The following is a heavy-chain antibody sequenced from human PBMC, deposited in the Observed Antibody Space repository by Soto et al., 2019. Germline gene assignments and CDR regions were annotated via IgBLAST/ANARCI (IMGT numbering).Heavy chain of an antibody. CDR1: GFTFDGYA. V-gene: IGHV3-9*01. CDR3: EKATDYYGSGSYYNRHYYYYGMDV. Sequence: PXGSLRLSCAASGFTFDGYAMHWVRQAPGKGLDWVSGIIWNGGSIGYADSVKGRFTISRDNAKNSLYLQMNSLRAEDTALYYCEKATDYYGSGSYYNRHYYYYGMDVWGQGTTVTVSS. J-gene: IGHJ6*02. CDR2: IIWNGGSI. D-gene: IGHD3-10*01.